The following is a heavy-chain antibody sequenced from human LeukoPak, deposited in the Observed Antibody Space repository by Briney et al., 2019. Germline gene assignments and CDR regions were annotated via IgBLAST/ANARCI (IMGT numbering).Heavy chain of an antibody. V-gene: IGHV3-7*03. Sequence: GGSLRLSCAASGFTFSSYWMSWVRQAPGKGLEWVANIKQDGSEKYYVDSVKGRFTISRDNAKNSLYLQMNSLRAEDTAVYYRARGGLYCSGGSCLNWFDPWGQGTLVTVSS. D-gene: IGHD2-15*01. CDR1: GFTFSSYW. CDR2: IKQDGSEK. J-gene: IGHJ5*02. CDR3: ARGGLYCSGGSCLNWFDP.